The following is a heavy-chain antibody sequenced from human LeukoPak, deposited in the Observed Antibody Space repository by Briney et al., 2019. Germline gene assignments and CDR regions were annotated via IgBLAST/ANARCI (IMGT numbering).Heavy chain of an antibody. D-gene: IGHD4-17*01. J-gene: IGHJ4*02. CDR1: GGSISSYY. Sequence: SETLSLTCTVSGGSISSYYWSWIRQPPGKGLEWIGYIYYRGSTNYNPSLKSRVTISVDTSKNQFSLKLSSVTAADTAVYYCARLGTTVTSFDYWGQGTLVTVSS. V-gene: IGHV4-59*08. CDR3: ARLGTTVTSFDY. CDR2: IYYRGST.